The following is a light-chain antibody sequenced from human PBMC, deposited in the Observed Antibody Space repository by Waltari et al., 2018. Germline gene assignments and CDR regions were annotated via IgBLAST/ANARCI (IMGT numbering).Light chain of an antibody. CDR1: KTDIGTYNF. CDR3: CSYAGGSRVI. V-gene: IGLV2-23*01. J-gene: IGLJ2*01. CDR2: EAT. Sequence: QSALTQPASLSGSPGQSITISCAGTKTDIGTYNFVSWFQHFPGQAPKLIVSEATKRPSGVSYRFSGSKSGNTASLTIAGLQAEDEADYYCCSYAGGSRVIFGGGTKLTVL.